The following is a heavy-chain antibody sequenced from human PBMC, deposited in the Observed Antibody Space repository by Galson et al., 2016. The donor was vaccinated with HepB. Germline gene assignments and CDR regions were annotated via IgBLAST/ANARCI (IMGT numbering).Heavy chain of an antibody. CDR1: GFSVSTNY. J-gene: IGHJ6*02. CDR2: IYTAGNT. CDR3: ARGPGYYTASGRPGDYNPMDV. V-gene: IGHV3-53*01. Sequence: SLRLSCAVSGFSVSTNYMSWVRQAPGKGLEWVSIIYTAGNTYYTDSVKGRFTISRDNAQNTLYLQMTSLTGEDTSVYYCARGPGYYTASGRPGDYNPMDVWGQGTTVIVSS. D-gene: IGHD3-22*01.